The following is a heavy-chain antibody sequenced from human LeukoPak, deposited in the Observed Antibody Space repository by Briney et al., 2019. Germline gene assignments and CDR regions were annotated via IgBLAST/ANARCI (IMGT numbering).Heavy chain of an antibody. D-gene: IGHD3-3*01. J-gene: IGHJ4*02. V-gene: IGHV3-43*01. CDR2: ISWDGGST. CDR1: GFAFDDYT. CDR3: ARERQNKDFWSGGDY. Sequence: GGSLRLSCAASGFAFDDYTMHWVRQAPGKGLEWVSLISWDGGSTYYADSVKGRFTISRDNAKNSLYLQMNTLRPEDTAVYYCARERQNKDFWSGGDYWGQGTLVTVSS.